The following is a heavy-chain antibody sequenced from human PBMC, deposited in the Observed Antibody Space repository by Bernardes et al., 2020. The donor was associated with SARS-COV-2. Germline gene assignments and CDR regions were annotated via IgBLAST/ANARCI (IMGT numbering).Heavy chain of an antibody. CDR1: GYSFTSYW. Sequence: GASLKISCKGSGYSFTSYWISWVRQMPGKGLEWMGRIEPSDSYIKYSPSFQGHVTISADKSISTAYLQWSSLKASDTAMYYCAKGYCSSTSCYVFDYWGQGTLVTVSS. CDR3: AKGYCSSTSCYVFDY. J-gene: IGHJ4*02. D-gene: IGHD2-2*01. V-gene: IGHV5-10-1*01. CDR2: IEPSDSYI.